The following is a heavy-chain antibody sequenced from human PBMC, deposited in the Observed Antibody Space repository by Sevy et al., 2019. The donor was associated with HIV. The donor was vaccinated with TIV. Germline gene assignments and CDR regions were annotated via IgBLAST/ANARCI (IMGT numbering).Heavy chain of an antibody. CDR1: GFTFSSYW. J-gene: IGHJ3*02. CDR3: ARLRYCSSTSCYSPDTAAYGKAFDI. V-gene: IGHV3-7*01. CDR2: IKQDGSEK. D-gene: IGHD2-2*02. Sequence: GGSLRLSCAASGFTFSSYWMSWVRHAPGKGLEWVANIKQDGSEKYYVDSVKGRFTISRDNAKNSLYLQMNSLRAEDTAVYYCARLRYCSSTSCYSPDTAAYGKAFDIWGQGTMVTVSS.